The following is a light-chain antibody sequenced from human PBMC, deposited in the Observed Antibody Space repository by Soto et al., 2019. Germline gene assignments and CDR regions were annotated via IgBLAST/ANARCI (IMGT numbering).Light chain of an antibody. CDR3: QHYNSYSEA. CDR2: KAS. CDR1: QTISSW. J-gene: IGKJ1*01. V-gene: IGKV1-5*03. Sequence: DMQITQSPSTLSGSVGDRVTITCRASQTISSWLAWYQQKPGKAPKLLIYKASTLKSGVPSRFSGSGSGTEFTLTISSMQPDDFANYYCQHYNSYSEAFGQGPKVDIK.